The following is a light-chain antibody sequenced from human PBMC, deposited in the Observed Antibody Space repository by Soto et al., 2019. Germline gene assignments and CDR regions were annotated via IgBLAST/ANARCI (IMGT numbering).Light chain of an antibody. CDR3: HQQYISFRT. CDR2: YAS. CDR1: QSESSSY. Sequence: MVSQSESSSYIARYQQRPRQTPSRLIYYASSRVNGSPDRFSGSGAGTEFTHTIISLQPEDFAAYYCHQQYISFRTFCQVTKV. V-gene: IGKV3D-20*02. J-gene: IGKJ1*01.